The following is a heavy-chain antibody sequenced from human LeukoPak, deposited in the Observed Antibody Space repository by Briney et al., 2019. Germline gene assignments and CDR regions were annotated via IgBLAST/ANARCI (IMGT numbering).Heavy chain of an antibody. CDR1: GGSISSYY. Sequence: SETLSLTCTVSGGSISSYYWSWIRQPPGKGLEWIGYIYDSGSTKYNPSLKSRVTISVDTSKKQFSLKLSSVTAADTAVYYCARGYCSGGNCYPGGNWFDPGAREPWSPSPQ. V-gene: IGHV4-59*08. D-gene: IGHD2-15*01. CDR2: IYDSGST. CDR3: ARGYCSGGNCYPGGNWFDP. J-gene: IGHJ5*02.